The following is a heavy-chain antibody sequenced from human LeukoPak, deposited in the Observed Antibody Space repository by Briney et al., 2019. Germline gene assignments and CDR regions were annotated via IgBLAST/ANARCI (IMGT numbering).Heavy chain of an antibody. D-gene: IGHD3-22*01. V-gene: IGHV3-48*03. CDR1: GFTFSSYE. CDR2: ISSSGSTI. CDR3: AKGYYDSSGYYRGYFDY. J-gene: IGHJ4*02. Sequence: GGSLRLSCAAPGFTFSSYEMNWVRQAPGKGLEWVSYISSSGSTIYYADSVKGRFTISRDNAKNSLYLQMNSLRAEDTAVYYCAKGYYDSSGYYRGYFDYWGQGTLVTVSS.